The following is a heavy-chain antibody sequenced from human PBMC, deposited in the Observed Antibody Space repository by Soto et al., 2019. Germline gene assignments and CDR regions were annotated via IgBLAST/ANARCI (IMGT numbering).Heavy chain of an antibody. D-gene: IGHD3-22*01. Sequence: ASVKVSCKASGYTFTSYYMHWVRQAPGQGLEWMGIINPSGGSTSYAQKFQGRVTMTRDTSTSTVYMELSSLRSEDTAVYYCARTPGITMIVAFENYYFDYWGQGTLVTVSS. V-gene: IGHV1-46*01. J-gene: IGHJ4*02. CDR2: INPSGGST. CDR3: ARTPGITMIVAFENYYFDY. CDR1: GYTFTSYY.